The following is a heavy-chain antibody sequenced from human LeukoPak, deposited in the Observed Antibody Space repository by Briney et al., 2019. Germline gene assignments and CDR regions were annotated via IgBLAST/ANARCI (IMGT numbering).Heavy chain of an antibody. CDR1: GYSITSGYY. CDR3: ASTRFHRESIYY. V-gene: IGHV4-38-2*01. Sequence: SETLSLTCAVSGYSITSGYYWGCIRQPPGKGLVWIGSNYHSGSTYYNPSLKSRVTIALDTSKNQFSLKLISVTAADTALYSFASTRFHRESIYYRGQGTLVTVSS. J-gene: IGHJ4*02. CDR2: NYHSGST. D-gene: IGHD1-14*01.